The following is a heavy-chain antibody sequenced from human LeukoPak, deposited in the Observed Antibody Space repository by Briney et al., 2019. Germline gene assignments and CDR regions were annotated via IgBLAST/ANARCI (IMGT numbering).Heavy chain of an antibody. CDR1: GYTFTNYN. J-gene: IGHJ3*02. CDR2: INPSGGST. V-gene: IGHV1-46*01. Sequence: ASVKVSCKASGYTFTNYNIHWVRQAPGQGLEWMGIINPSGGSTSYAQKFQGRVTMTRDTSTSTVYMELSSLRSEDTAVYYCARDPSGNPGEVLFDIWGQGTMVTVSS. CDR3: ARDPSGNPGEVLFDI. D-gene: IGHD4-23*01.